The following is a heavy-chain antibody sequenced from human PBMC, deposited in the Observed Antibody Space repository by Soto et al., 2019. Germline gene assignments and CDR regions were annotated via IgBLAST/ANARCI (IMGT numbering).Heavy chain of an antibody. CDR1: GGSLSSGPYS. CDR3: ARLGGYCSSTSCHGYYGMDV. V-gene: IGHV4-39*01. Sequence: QLQLQESGPGLVKPSETLSLTCSVSGGSLSSGPYSWGWIRQPPGKGLELIGTFYYSGCTHYNPSLPSRVTISVDTSKNQFSLKVTSVTAADTAMYYCARLGGYCSSTSCHGYYGMDVWGQGTTVTVSS. J-gene: IGHJ6*02. D-gene: IGHD2-2*01. CDR2: FYYSGCT.